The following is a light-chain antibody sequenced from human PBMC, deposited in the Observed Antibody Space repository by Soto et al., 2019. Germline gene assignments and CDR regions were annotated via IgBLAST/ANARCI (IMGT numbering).Light chain of an antibody. J-gene: IGLJ2*01. Sequence: QAVVTQEPSPTVSPGGTVTLTCGSSTGAVTSGHFPHWFQQKPGQAPRTLIYDTSNKHSWTPARFSGSLLGGKAALTLSGAQPEDEADYYCLLFSSDARRVFGGGTKLTVL. CDR1: TGAVTSGHF. CDR3: LLFSSDARRV. V-gene: IGLV7-46*01. CDR2: DTS.